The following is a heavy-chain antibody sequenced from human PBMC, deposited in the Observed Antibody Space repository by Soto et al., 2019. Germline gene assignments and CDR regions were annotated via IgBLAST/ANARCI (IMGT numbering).Heavy chain of an antibody. V-gene: IGHV4-61*01. CDR1: VGSFTSGSYY. D-gene: IGHD6-19*01. Sequence: SETLSLTCTVSVGSFTSGSYYWSWIRQPPGKGLEWIGYIYYSGRTNYNPSLKSRVTISVDTSKNQFSLKLNSVTAADTAVYYCARDSSGWKNYGMDVWGQGTTVTVSS. J-gene: IGHJ6*02. CDR3: ARDSSGWKNYGMDV. CDR2: IYYSGRT.